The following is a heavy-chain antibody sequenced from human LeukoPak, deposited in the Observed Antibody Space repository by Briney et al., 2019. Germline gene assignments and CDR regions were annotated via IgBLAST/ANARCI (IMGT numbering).Heavy chain of an antibody. V-gene: IGHV4-30-4*01. CDR1: GGSISSGDYY. D-gene: IGHD2-15*01. J-gene: IGHJ4*02. CDR3: ARSRGCSGGSCYGGYYFDY. CDR2: IYYSGST. Sequence: SETLSLTCTVSGGSISSGDYYWSWIRQPPGKGLEWIGYIYYSGSTYYNPSRKSRVTISVDTSKNQFSLKLSSVTAADTAVHYCARSRGCSGGSCYGGYYFDYWGQGTLVTVSS.